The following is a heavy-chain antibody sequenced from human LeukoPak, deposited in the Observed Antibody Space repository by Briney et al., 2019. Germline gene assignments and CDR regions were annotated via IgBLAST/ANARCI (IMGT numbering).Heavy chain of an antibody. J-gene: IGHJ4*02. CDR1: GFTVSSNY. CDR2: IYSGGST. D-gene: IGHD2/OR15-2a*01. Sequence: GGSLRLSCAASGFTVSSNYMSWVRQAPGKGLEWVSVIYSGGSTYYADSVKGRFTISRDNSKNTLYPQMNSLRAEDTAVYYCARDSNGYFDYWGQGTLVTVSS. CDR3: ARDSNGYFDY. V-gene: IGHV3-66*01.